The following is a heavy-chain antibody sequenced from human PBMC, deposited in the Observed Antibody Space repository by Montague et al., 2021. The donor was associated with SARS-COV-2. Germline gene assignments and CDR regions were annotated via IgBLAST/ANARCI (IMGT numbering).Heavy chain of an antibody. CDR3: ARLKRYFDSSGSPSAFDX. CDR1: GGSITNNIDY. D-gene: IGHD3-22*01. CDR2: IYYTGNT. V-gene: IGHV4-39*02. Sequence: SETLSLTCTVSGGSITNNIDYWAWIRQPPGEGLEWIGSIYYTGNTYYNPSLKSRVTISVVTSKNHFTLKLSSATAAETAVYYCARLKRYFDSSGSPSAFDXWGQGTKVTVSS. J-gene: IGHJ3*01.